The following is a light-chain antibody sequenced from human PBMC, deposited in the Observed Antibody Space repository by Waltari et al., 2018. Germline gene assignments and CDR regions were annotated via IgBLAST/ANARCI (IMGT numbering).Light chain of an antibody. V-gene: IGKV3-20*01. Sequence: EIVLTQSPGTLSLSPGERATLSCRASQSVSSRYLAWYQHKPGQAPRLLIYSTSSRATGIPDRFSGSGSGTDFTLTISRLEPEDFAMYYCQQFGDSPPSWTFGQGTKVEIK. CDR1: QSVSSRY. CDR2: STS. CDR3: QQFGDSPPSWT. J-gene: IGKJ1*01.